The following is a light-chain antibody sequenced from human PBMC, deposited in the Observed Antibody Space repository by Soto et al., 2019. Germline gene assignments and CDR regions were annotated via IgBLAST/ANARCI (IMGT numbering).Light chain of an antibody. Sequence: DIQMTQSPSTLSASVGDRVTITCRASQSISSWLAWYRQKPGKAPKLLIYDASSLESGVPSRFSGSGSGTEFTLTIRSLQPDDCATYYCQQYNSYPWTFGHGTKVAIK. CDR2: DAS. CDR1: QSISSW. CDR3: QQYNSYPWT. J-gene: IGKJ1*01. V-gene: IGKV1-5*01.